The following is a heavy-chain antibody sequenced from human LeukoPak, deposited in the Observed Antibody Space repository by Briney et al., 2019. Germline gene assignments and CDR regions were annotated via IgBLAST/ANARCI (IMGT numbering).Heavy chain of an antibody. CDR3: ARDDNLAKNTMIQGY. V-gene: IGHV1-46*01. J-gene: IGHJ4*02. Sequence: ASVKVSCKASGYTFTSYYMHWVRQAPGQGLEWMGIINPSGGSTSYAQKFQGRVTMTRDTSTSTVYMELSSPRSEDTAVYYCARDDNLAKNTMIQGYWGQGTLVTVSS. CDR1: GYTFTSYY. CDR2: INPSGGST. D-gene: IGHD3-22*01.